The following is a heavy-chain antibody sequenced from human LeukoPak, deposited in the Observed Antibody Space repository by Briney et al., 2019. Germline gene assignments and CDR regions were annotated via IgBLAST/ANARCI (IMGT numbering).Heavy chain of an antibody. Sequence: SETLSLTCTVSGYSISSGYYWGWIRPPPGKGLEWIGSIYHNGGTHQNPSLKSRVTISVDTSKNQFSLKLNSVTAADTAVYYCAREGYCSGGTCPDAFDIWGQGTMVTVSS. V-gene: IGHV4-38-2*02. D-gene: IGHD2-15*01. CDR2: IYHNGGT. J-gene: IGHJ3*02. CDR1: GYSISSGYY. CDR3: AREGYCSGGTCPDAFDI.